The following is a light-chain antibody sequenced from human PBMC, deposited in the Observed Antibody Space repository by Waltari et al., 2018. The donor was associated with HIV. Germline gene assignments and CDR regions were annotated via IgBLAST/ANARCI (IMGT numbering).Light chain of an antibody. CDR3: QQYNTWPRT. J-gene: IGKJ1*01. Sequence: ELVMTQSPAILSVSPGERATLSCRASQSVSSNLAWNQQKPGQAPRLLMYDASTRATGIPSRFSGSGSGTEFTLSVSSLKSEDSAVYYCQQYNTWPRTFGQGTKVEI. CDR2: DAS. V-gene: IGKV3-15*01. CDR1: QSVSSN.